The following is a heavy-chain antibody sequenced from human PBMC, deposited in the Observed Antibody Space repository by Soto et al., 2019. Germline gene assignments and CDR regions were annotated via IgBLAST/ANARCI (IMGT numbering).Heavy chain of an antibody. D-gene: IGHD3-3*01. V-gene: IGHV3-30*18. CDR1: GFTFSSYG. Sequence: LRLSCAASGFTFSSYGMHWVRQAPGKGLEWVAVISYDGSNKYYADSVKGRFTISRDNSKNTLYLQMNSLRAEDTAVYYCAKVLADASITIFGVVITAYYYGMDVWGQGTTVTVSS. CDR2: ISYDGSNK. CDR3: AKVLADASITIFGVVITAYYYGMDV. J-gene: IGHJ6*02.